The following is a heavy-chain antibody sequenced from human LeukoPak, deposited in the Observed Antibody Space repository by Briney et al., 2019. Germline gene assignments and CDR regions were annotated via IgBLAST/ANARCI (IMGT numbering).Heavy chain of an antibody. J-gene: IGHJ4*02. D-gene: IGHD3-22*01. V-gene: IGHV3-9*03. CDR1: GFTFSSYA. CDR3: AKVATRYYDSSGYYSHYFDY. Sequence: PGGSLRLSCAASGFTFSSYAMSWVRQAPGKGLEWVSGISWNSGSIGYADSVKGRFTISRDNAKNSLYLQMNSLRAEDMALYYCAKVATRYYDSSGYYSHYFDYWGQGTLVTVSS. CDR2: ISWNSGSI.